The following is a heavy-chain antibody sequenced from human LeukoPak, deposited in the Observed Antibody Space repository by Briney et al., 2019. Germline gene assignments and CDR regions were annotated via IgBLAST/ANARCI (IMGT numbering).Heavy chain of an antibody. CDR3: AKSPSYCSSTSCYSFDY. Sequence: HGGSLRLSCAASGFTFSSYAMIWVLQAPGKGLEWVSTIGGSGGSTYYADSVKGRFTISRDNSKNTLYLQMNSLRAEDTAVYYCAKSPSYCSSTSCYSFDYWGQGTLVTVSS. CDR1: GFTFSSYA. D-gene: IGHD2-2*01. V-gene: IGHV3-23*01. J-gene: IGHJ4*02. CDR2: IGGSGGST.